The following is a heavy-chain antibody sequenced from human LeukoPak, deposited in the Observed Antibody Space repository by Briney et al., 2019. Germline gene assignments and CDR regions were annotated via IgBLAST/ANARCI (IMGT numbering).Heavy chain of an antibody. D-gene: IGHD3-22*01. CDR3: AREQEPLDYYDSSGPIDY. V-gene: IGHV1-46*01. CDR1: GYTFTSYY. J-gene: IGHJ4*02. CDR2: INPSGGST. Sequence: GSVKVSCKASGYTFTSYYMHWVRQAPGQGLEWMGIINPSGGSTSYAQKFQGRVTMTRDTSTSTVYMELSSLRSEDTAVYYCAREQEPLDYYDSSGPIDYWGQGTLVTVSS.